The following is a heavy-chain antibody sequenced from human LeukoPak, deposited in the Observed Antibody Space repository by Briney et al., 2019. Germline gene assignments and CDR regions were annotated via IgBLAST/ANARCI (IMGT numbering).Heavy chain of an antibody. D-gene: IGHD6-19*01. CDR1: GGSIISYV. CDR3: ARDVSNPQGIAVAGIWFDP. Sequence: ASVRVSCKATGGSIISYVICRVRQAPGQWLEWMGGIIPIFGTANYAQKFQGRVTITADESTSTAYMELSSLRSEDTAVYYCARDVSNPQGIAVAGIWFDPWGQGTLVTVSS. CDR2: IIPIFGTA. J-gene: IGHJ5*02. V-gene: IGHV1-69*13.